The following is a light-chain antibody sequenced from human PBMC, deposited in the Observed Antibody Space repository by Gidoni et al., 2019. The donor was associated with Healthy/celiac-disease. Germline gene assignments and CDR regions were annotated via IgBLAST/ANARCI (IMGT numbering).Light chain of an antibody. V-gene: IGKV3-15*01. Sequence: EIVMTQSPATLSVSPGERATLSCRASQSVSSNLAWYQQKPGQAPRLLIYGASTRATGIPARCSGSGSGTEFTLTISSLQSEDFAVYYCQQYNNWPVYTFGQXTKLEIK. CDR3: QQYNNWPVYT. J-gene: IGKJ2*01. CDR1: QSVSSN. CDR2: GAS.